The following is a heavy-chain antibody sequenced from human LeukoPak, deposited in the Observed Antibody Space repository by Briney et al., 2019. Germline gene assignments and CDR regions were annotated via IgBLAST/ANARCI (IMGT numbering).Heavy chain of an antibody. J-gene: IGHJ4*02. V-gene: IGHV4-34*01. CDR1: GGSFSGYY. CDR3: ASSGYSSSWYYFDY. CDR2: INHSGGT. D-gene: IGHD6-13*01. Sequence: SETLSLTCAVYGGSFSGYYWSWIRQPPGKGLEWIGEINHSGGTNYNPSLKSRVTISVDTSKNQFSLKLSSVTAADTAVYYCASSGYSSSWYYFDYWGQETLVTVSS.